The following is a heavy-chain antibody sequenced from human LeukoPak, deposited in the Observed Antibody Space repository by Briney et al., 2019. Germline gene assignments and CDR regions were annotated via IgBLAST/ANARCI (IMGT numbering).Heavy chain of an antibody. CDR3: AREGNSGWRDDGFDI. D-gene: IGHD6-19*01. J-gene: IGHJ3*02. V-gene: IGHV3-74*01. CDR1: GFIFSSYW. CDR2: IHSDGSDT. Sequence: PGGSLRHSCAASGFIFSSYWMHWVRQAPGKGLVWVSRIHSDGSDTTYADSVKGRFTISRDNAKNTLYLQMNSLRAEDTAVYYCAREGNSGWRDDGFDIWGQGTMVTVSS.